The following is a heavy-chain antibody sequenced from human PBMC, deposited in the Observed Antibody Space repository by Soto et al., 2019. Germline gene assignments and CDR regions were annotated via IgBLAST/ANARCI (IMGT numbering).Heavy chain of an antibody. CDR1: GGSISSGGYY. V-gene: IGHV4-31*03. CDR3: AGYCSSTSCYADDAFDI. CDR2: ISYSGRT. D-gene: IGHD2-2*01. J-gene: IGHJ3*02. Sequence: PSETLSLTCTVSGGSISSGGYYWSWIRQHPGKGLEWIGYISYSGRTYYNPSLKSRVTISVDTSKNQFSLKLSSVTAADTSVYYCAGYCSSTSCYADDAFDIWGQGTMVTVSS.